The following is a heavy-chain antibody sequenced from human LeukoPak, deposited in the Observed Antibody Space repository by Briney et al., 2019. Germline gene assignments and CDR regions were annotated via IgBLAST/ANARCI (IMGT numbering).Heavy chain of an antibody. CDR3: ARDPPYGSEPYYYYYMDV. Sequence: SETLSLTCTVSGGSISSYYWSWIRQPPGKGLEWIGYIYYSGSTNYNPSLKSRVTISVDTSKNQFSLKLSSVTAADTAVYYCARDPPYGSEPYYYYYMDVWGKGTTVTISS. CDR2: IYYSGST. D-gene: IGHD3-10*01. J-gene: IGHJ6*03. V-gene: IGHV4-59*01. CDR1: GGSISSYY.